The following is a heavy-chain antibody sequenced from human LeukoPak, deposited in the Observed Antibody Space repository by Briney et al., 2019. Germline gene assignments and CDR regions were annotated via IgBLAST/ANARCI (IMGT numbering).Heavy chain of an antibody. J-gene: IGHJ5*02. CDR3: ARAAYYDVWSEYYWFDP. V-gene: IGHV1-2*06. CDR2: INPNSGGT. D-gene: IGHD3-3*01. CDR1: GYTFTGYY. Sequence: GASVKVSCKASGYTFTGYYMHWVRQAPGQGLEWMGRINPNSGGTNYAQKFQGRVTMTRDTSISTAYMELSRLRSDDTAAYYCARAAYYDVWSEYYWFDPWGQGTLVTVSS.